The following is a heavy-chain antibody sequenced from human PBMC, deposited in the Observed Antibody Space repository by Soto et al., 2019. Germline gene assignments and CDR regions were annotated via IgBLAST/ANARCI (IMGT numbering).Heavy chain of an antibody. CDR1: GCPFRIYA. CDR3: ARDLPLHEGL. J-gene: IGHJ1*01. V-gene: IGHV1-69*13. Sequence: GSSVKVSCKASGCPFRIYAISWVRQVPGQGLEWMGGIIPIFGTANYEQKFPGRVPITADEATTTAYMELSSMRSEDTAVYYGARDLPLHEGLWGQGTLVTVSS. CDR2: IIPIFGTA.